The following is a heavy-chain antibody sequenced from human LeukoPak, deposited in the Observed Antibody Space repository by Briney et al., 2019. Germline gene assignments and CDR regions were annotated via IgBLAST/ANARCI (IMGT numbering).Heavy chain of an antibody. CDR3: ASHCSGGSCYEGYNWFDH. CDR2: IYQSGST. CDR1: GFSISSGYY. J-gene: IGHJ5*02. D-gene: IGHD2-15*01. V-gene: IGHV4-38-2*01. Sequence: SETLSLTCAVSGFSISSGYYWGWIRQPPGKGLEWIGSIYQSGSTYYNPSLKSRVTISVDTSKNQFSLKLRSVTAADTAAYYCASHCSGGSCYEGYNWFDHWGQGTLVTVSS.